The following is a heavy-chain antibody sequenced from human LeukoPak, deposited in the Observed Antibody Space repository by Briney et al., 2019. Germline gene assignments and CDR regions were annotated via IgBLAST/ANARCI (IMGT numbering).Heavy chain of an antibody. V-gene: IGHV3-23*01. CDR2: IGSSGGST. CDR1: GFTFRCFS. Sequence: GALRTFFATPGFTFRCFSNTLVPQASGKGPEYVSGIGSSGGSTTYADSVKGRFTISRDNSKNTLYLQMNSLRVEDTAVYYCAKDPNWDRGYWGQGTLVTVSS. J-gene: IGHJ4*02. CDR3: AKDPNWDRGY. D-gene: IGHD7-27*01.